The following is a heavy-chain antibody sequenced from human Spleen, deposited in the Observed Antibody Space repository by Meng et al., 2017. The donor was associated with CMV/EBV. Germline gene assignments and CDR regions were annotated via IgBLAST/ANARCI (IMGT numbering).Heavy chain of an antibody. CDR3: AREQYQLLSL. CDR2: IYYSGST. Sequence: TCSVSGGSISSGDYYWSWIRQRPGKGLEWTGYIYYSGSTYYNPSLKSRVTMSVDTSKNQFSLKLSSVTAADTAVYYCAREQYQLLSLWGQGTLVTVSS. J-gene: IGHJ4*02. V-gene: IGHV4-31*03. D-gene: IGHD2-2*01. CDR1: GGSISSGDYY.